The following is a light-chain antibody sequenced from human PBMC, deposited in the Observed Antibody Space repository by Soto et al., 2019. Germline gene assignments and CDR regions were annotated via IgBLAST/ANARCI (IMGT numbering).Light chain of an antibody. CDR3: QQRSNWPTWT. CDR2: DAS. V-gene: IGKV3-11*01. Sequence: EIVMTQSPATLSVSPGERATLSCRASQSVSSNLVWYQQKPGQAPRLXXYDASNRANGIPARFSGSGSGTDLTLTISSLEPEDFAVYYCQQRSNWPTWTFGQGTKVDIK. CDR1: QSVSSN. J-gene: IGKJ1*01.